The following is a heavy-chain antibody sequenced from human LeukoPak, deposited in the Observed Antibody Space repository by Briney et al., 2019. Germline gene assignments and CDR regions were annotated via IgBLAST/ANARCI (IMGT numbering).Heavy chain of an antibody. CDR1: GFTFSSYW. CDR2: INSDGSST. V-gene: IGHV3-74*01. Sequence: PGGSLRLSCAASGFTFSSYWMYWVRQAPGKGLVWVSRINSDGSSTNYADSVKGRFTISRDNAKSTLYLQMNSLRVEDTAVYYCARPRYSGSYFEYWGRGTLVTVSS. CDR3: ARPRYSGSYFEY. J-gene: IGHJ4*02. D-gene: IGHD1-26*01.